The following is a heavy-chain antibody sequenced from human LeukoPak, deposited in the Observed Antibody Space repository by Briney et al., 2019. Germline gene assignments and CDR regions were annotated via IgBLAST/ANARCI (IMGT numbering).Heavy chain of an antibody. J-gene: IGHJ4*02. Sequence: GESLRLSCAGSGFTLGSYAMSWVRQAPGKGLEWVWAISGNGYNTYYADSVKSRFTISSESSGNTLYLQMHNLRAEDTAVYYCAKGVRLWFAFYFDYWGQGTLVTVSS. D-gene: IGHD3-10*01. CDR1: GFTLGSYA. V-gene: IGHV3-23*01. CDR3: AKGVRLWFAFYFDY. CDR2: ISGNGYNT.